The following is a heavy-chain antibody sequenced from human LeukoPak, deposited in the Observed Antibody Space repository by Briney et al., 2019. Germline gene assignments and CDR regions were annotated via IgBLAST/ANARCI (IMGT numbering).Heavy chain of an antibody. V-gene: IGHV4-34*01. CDR2: INHSGST. CDR1: GGSISGYY. CDR3: ASGKYGDYAYCYYGMDV. D-gene: IGHD4-17*01. Sequence: PSETLSLTCTVSGGSISGYYWSWIRQPPGKGLEWIGEINHSGSTNYNPSLKSRVTISVDTSKNQFSLKLSSVTAADTAVYYCASGKYGDYAYCYYGMDVWGQGTTVTVSS. J-gene: IGHJ6*02.